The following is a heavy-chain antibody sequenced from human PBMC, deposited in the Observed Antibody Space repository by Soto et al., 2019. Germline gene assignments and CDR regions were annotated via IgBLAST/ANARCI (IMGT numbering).Heavy chain of an antibody. D-gene: IGHD6-13*01. CDR2: IIPILGIA. J-gene: IGHJ5*02. CDR1: GGTFSSYT. V-gene: IGHV1-69*04. CDR3: ARDSAFIVAAVRFDP. Sequence: ASVKVSCKASGGTFSSYTLSWVRQAPGQGLEWMGRIIPILGIANYAQKFQGRVTITADKSTSTAYMELSSLRSEDTAVYYCARDSAFIVAAVRFDPWGQGTLVTVSS.